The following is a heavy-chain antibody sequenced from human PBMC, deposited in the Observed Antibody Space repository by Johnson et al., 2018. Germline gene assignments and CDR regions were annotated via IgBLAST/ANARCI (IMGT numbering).Heavy chain of an antibody. CDR3: TRHDAYCDLPFDY. Sequence: EVQLVESGGGLVQPGGSLKLSCAASGFTFSGSALHWVRQASGKGLEWVGRIRSKPNNYATRYAASVKDRFTISRGDSKNTAYLQMNSLKTEDTAVYYCTRHDAYCDLPFDYWGQGTLVTVSS. CDR1: GFTFSGSA. CDR2: IRSKPNNYAT. D-gene: IGHD4-17*01. J-gene: IGHJ4*02. V-gene: IGHV3-73*01.